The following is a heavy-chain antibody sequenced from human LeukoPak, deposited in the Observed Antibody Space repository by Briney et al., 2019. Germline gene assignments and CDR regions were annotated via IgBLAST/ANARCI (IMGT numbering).Heavy chain of an antibody. CDR2: IYYSGST. V-gene: IGHV4-30-4*01. CDR3: ARDRTMIRGRHDAFDI. CDR1: GGSISSGDYY. D-gene: IGHD3-10*01. Sequence: PSETLSLTCTVSGGSISSGDYYWSWIRQPPGKGLEWIGYIYYSGSTYYNPSLKSRVTISVDTSKNQFSLKLTSVTAADTAVYYCARDRTMIRGRHDAFDIWGQGTKVTVSS. J-gene: IGHJ3*02.